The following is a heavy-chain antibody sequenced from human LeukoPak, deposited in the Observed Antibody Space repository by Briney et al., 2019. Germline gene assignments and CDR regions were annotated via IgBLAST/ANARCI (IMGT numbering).Heavy chain of an antibody. D-gene: IGHD3-22*01. CDR2: LYYSGST. V-gene: IGHV4-39*01. J-gene: IGHJ4*02. Sequence: SETLSLTCTVSGGSISGSSYYWGWIRQPPGKGLEWIGSLYYSGSTYYNPSLKSRVTISGDTSKSQFSLKLTSVTAADTAMYYCARQYYGSTGYYYFDHWGQGTLVTASS. CDR1: GGSISGSSYY. CDR3: ARQYYGSTGYYYFDH.